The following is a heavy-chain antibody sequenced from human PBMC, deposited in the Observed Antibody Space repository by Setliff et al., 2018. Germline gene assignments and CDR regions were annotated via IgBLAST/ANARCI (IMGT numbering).Heavy chain of an antibody. CDR2: IDRGGGTP. V-gene: IGHV1-46*01. CDR1: GYSFGSYN. J-gene: IGHJ6*02. D-gene: IGHD4-17*01. CDR3: ATPTVVTPHYYYGMDV. Sequence: ASVKVSCKASGYSFGSYNMHWVRQAPGQGLEWMGIIDRGGGTPTFAQKFQGRVTMTRDTSTSTVYMEVSSLRSEDTAVYYCATPTVVTPHYYYGMDVWGQGTLVTVSS.